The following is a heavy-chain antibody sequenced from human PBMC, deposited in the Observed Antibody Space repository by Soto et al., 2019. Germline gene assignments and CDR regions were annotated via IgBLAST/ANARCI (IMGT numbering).Heavy chain of an antibody. CDR1: GFTFSSYS. CDR3: ARDSRVVVIAIGAFDI. CDR2: ISSSSSTI. J-gene: IGHJ3*02. D-gene: IGHD2-21*01. Sequence: GGSLRLSCAASGFTFSSYSMNWVRQAPGKGLEWVSYISSSSSTIYYADSVKGRFTISRDNAKNSLYLQMNSLRAEDTAVYYCARDSRVVVIAIGAFDIWGQGTMVTVSS. V-gene: IGHV3-48*01.